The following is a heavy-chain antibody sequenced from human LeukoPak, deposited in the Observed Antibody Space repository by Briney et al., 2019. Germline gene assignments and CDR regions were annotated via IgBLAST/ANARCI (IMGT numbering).Heavy chain of an antibody. V-gene: IGHV3-53*01. CDR1: GFTVSSNY. J-gene: IGHJ4*02. Sequence: GGSLRLSCAASGFTVSSNYMSWVRQAPGKGLEWVSVIYSGGSTYYAGSVKGRFTISRDNSKNTLYLQMNSLRAEDTAVYYCARGGSSWYWYFDYWGQGTLVTVS. CDR3: ARGGSSWYWYFDY. CDR2: IYSGGST. D-gene: IGHD6-13*01.